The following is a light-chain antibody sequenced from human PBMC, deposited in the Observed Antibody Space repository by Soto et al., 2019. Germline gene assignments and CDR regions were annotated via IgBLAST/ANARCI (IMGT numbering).Light chain of an antibody. J-gene: IGKJ4*01. CDR1: QSISNY. CDR2: AAS. CDR3: QQSYSTPLT. Sequence: DIQMTQSPSSLSASVGDRVTITCRASQSISNYLNWYQQKPGKAPKLLIYAASSLQSGVPSRFSGSGSGTDFTLTISSLQPEDFAAYYCQQSYSTPLTFGGGPKVEFK. V-gene: IGKV1-39*01.